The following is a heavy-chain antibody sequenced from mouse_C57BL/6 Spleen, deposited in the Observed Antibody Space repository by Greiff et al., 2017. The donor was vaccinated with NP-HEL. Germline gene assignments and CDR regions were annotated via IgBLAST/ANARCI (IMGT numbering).Heavy chain of an antibody. Sequence: QVQLQQSGTELVKPGASVKLSCKASGYTFTSYWMHWVKQRPGQGLEWIGNINPSNGGTNYNEKFKSKATLTVDKSSSTAYMQLSSLTSEDSAVYYCARSPTVVATDWYFDVWGTGTTVTVSS. V-gene: IGHV1-53*01. D-gene: IGHD1-1*01. CDR2: INPSNGGT. CDR1: GYTFTSYW. CDR3: ARSPTVVATDWYFDV. J-gene: IGHJ1*03.